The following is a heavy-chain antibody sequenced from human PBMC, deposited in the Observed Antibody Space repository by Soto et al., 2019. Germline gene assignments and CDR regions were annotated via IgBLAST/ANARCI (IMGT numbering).Heavy chain of an antibody. CDR2: ISYDGSNK. J-gene: IGHJ4*02. Sequence: GGSLRLSCAASGFTFSSYAMHWLRQAPGKGLEWVAVISYDGSNKYYADSVKGRFTISRDNSKNTLYLQMNSLRAEDTAVYYCARDRDGSSPYNFDYWGQGTLVTVSS. CDR1: GFTFSSYA. V-gene: IGHV3-30-3*01. CDR3: ARDRDGSSPYNFDY. D-gene: IGHD6-6*01.